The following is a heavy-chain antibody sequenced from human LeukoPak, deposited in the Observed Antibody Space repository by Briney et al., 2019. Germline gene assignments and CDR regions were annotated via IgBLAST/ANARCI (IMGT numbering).Heavy chain of an antibody. CDR2: IYTSGST. Sequence: SETLSLTCTVSGGSISSSSYYWSWIRQPAGKGLEWIGRIYTSGSTNYNPSLKSRVTMSVDTSKNQFSLKLSSVTAADTAVYYCARAPRTGRVRAFDIWGQGTMVTVSS. CDR1: GGSISSSSYY. D-gene: IGHD7-27*01. V-gene: IGHV4-61*02. CDR3: ARAPRTGRVRAFDI. J-gene: IGHJ3*02.